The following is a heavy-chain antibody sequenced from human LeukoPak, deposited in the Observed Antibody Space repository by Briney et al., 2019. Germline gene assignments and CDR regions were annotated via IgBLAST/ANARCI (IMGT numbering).Heavy chain of an antibody. V-gene: IGHV3-53*01. J-gene: IGHJ4*02. Sequence: PGGSLRLSCAASGFTVSTNYMSWVRQAPGKGLEWVSVIYRDGRTYYADSVKGRFTISRDNSKNTLYLQMNSLRAEDTALYYCATESGYFDSGGYFDSWGQGTLVTVSS. D-gene: IGHD3-22*01. CDR2: IYRDGRT. CDR1: GFTVSTNY. CDR3: ATESGYFDSGGYFDS.